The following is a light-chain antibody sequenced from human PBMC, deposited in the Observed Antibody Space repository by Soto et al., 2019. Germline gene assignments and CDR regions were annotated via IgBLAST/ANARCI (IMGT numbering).Light chain of an antibody. CDR2: AAS. V-gene: IGKV1-17*01. J-gene: IGKJ5*01. CDR1: QGIRND. Sequence: IQRTQYPYSLSSCVGGRVTITFLASQGIRNDLGWYQQKPGKAPKLLIYAASTLQSGVPSRFSGSGSGTEFTLTISRLQPEDFATYYCQQLNSYPITFGQGTRLEIK. CDR3: QQLNSYPIT.